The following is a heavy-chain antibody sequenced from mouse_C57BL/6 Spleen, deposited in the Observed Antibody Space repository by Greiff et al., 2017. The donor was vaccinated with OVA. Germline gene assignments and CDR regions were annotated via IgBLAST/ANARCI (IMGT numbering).Heavy chain of an antibody. CDR3: ARGGGTRYFDV. V-gene: IGHV3-6*01. J-gene: IGHJ1*03. Sequence: EVKLQESGPGLVKPSQSLSLTCSVTGYSITSGYYWNWIRQFPGNKLEWMGYISYDGSNNYNPSLKNRISITRDTSKNQFFLKLNSVTTEDTATYYCARGGGTRYFDVWGTGTTVTVSS. CDR1: GYSITSGYY. CDR2: ISYDGSN. D-gene: IGHD4-1*01.